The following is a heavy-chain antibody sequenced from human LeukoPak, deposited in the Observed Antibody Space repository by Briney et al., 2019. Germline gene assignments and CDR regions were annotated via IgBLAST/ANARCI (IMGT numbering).Heavy chain of an antibody. CDR3: AIGYCSSTSCYDY. Sequence: GGSLRLSCAASGFTFSDYYMSWIRQAPGKGLEWVSYISSSSSYTNYADSVKGRFTISRDNAKNSLYLQMNSLRAEDTAVYYCAIGYCSSTSCYDYWGQGTLVTVSS. J-gene: IGHJ4*02. D-gene: IGHD2-2*01. CDR2: ISSSSSYT. CDR1: GFTFSDYY. V-gene: IGHV3-11*06.